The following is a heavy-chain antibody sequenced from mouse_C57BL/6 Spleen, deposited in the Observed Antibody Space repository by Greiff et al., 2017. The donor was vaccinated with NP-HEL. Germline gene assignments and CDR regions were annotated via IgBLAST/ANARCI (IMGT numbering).Heavy chain of an antibody. CDR1: GFTFSDYG. CDR2: ISSGSSTT. D-gene: IGHD2-5*01. CDR3: ARDYSNYIFDY. V-gene: IGHV5-17*01. Sequence: EVKVVESGGGLVKPGGSLKLSCAASGFTFSDYGMHWVRQAPEKGLEWVAYISSGSSTTYYADTVKGRFTIYRDNAKNTLFLQMTSLRSEDTAMYYCARDYSNYIFDYWGQGTTLTVSS. J-gene: IGHJ2*01.